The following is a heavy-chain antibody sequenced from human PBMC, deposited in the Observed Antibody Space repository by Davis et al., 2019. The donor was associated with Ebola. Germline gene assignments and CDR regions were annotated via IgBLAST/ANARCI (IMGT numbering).Heavy chain of an antibody. V-gene: IGHV4-34*10. D-gene: IGHD4-17*01. Sequence: PSETLSLICAISGGSFGDYFWSWIRQSPGKGLEWIGEINQRRKTFNNPSLKSRVTMSVDTSKNQFSLNLSSVTAADTAIYYCVGDYGDYVNYFDFWGQGTLVTVSS. J-gene: IGHJ4*02. CDR1: GGSFGDYF. CDR2: INQRRKT. CDR3: VGDYGDYVNYFDF.